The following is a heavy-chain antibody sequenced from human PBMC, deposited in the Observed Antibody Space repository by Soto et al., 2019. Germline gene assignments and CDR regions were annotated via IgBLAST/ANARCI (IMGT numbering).Heavy chain of an antibody. J-gene: IGHJ5*02. CDR3: AKGPSGSSCWYDGNWFDP. CDR1: GFTFSSYA. Sequence: EVQLLESGGGLVQPGGSLRLSCAASGFTFSSYAMSWVRQAPGKGLEWVSAISGSGGSTYYADSVKGRFTISRDNSKNTLYLQMNSLRAEDTAVYYCAKGPSGSSCWYDGNWFDPWGQGTLVTVSS. D-gene: IGHD6-19*01. V-gene: IGHV3-23*01. CDR2: ISGSGGST.